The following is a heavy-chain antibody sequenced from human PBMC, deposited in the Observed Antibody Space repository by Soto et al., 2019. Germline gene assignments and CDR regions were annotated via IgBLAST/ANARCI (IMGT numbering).Heavy chain of an antibody. CDR2: IYDDGTT. D-gene: IGHD2-2*01. Sequence: SETLSLTCSVSGGSISSYFRNWLRHPPGKGLEWIGYIYDDGTTDYNPSLKSRVTILLDMSKNQFSLKLSSVTAADTAVYYCVSSRSAIYGDALDVWGQGTMVTVSS. J-gene: IGHJ3*01. CDR3: VSSRSAIYGDALDV. CDR1: GGSISSYF. V-gene: IGHV4-59*03.